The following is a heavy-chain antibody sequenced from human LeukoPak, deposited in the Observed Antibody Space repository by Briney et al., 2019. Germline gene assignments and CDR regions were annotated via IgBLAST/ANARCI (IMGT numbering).Heavy chain of an antibody. Sequence: ASVKVSCKASAYTFIDYYMHWVRQAPGQGLEWMGLINPSGSSTSYAQKFQGRLSLTRDMSTSTDYMELSSLRSEDTAVYYCARDNSVGDTAWWFDPWGQGTLVTVSS. J-gene: IGHJ5*02. D-gene: IGHD1-26*01. CDR2: INPSGSST. CDR3: ARDNSVGDTAWWFDP. CDR1: AYTFIDYY. V-gene: IGHV1-46*01.